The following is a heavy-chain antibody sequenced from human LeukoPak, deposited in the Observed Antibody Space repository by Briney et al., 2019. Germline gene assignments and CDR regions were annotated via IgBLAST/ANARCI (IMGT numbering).Heavy chain of an antibody. D-gene: IGHD3-3*01. CDR2: IYYSGST. Sequence: PSETLSLTCTVSGGSISSYYWSWIRQPPGKGLEWIGYIYYSGSTNYNPSLKSRVTISVDTSKNQFSLKLSSVTAADTAVYYCARAFGYYDFWSGYYPDAFDIWGQGTMVTVSS. J-gene: IGHJ3*02. CDR1: GGSISSYY. CDR3: ARAFGYYDFWSGYYPDAFDI. V-gene: IGHV4-59*01.